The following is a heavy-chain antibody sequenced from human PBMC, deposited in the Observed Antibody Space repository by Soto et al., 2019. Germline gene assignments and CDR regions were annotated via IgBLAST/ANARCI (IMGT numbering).Heavy chain of an antibody. Sequence: QVQLQESGPGLLKPSQTLSLTCTVSGGSISSGDYYWSWIRQPPGKGLEWIGYIYYSGSTYYNPALKSRVTISVDTSKNQFSLKLSSVTAADTAVYYCARVDGSGYQPFEYWGQRTLVTVST. D-gene: IGHD3-22*01. CDR3: ARVDGSGYQPFEY. CDR2: IYYSGST. CDR1: GGSISSGDYY. J-gene: IGHJ4*02. V-gene: IGHV4-30-4*01.